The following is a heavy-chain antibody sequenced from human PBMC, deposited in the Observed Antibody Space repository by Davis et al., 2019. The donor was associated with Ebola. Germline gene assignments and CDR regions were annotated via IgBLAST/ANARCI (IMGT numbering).Heavy chain of an antibody. D-gene: IGHD3-3*01. V-gene: IGHV1-46*01. CDR3: ARWGYYDFWSGYYWYYYGMDV. J-gene: IGHJ6*02. CDR1: GYTFTSYY. Sequence: ASVKVSCKASGYTFTSYYMHWVRQAPGQGLEWMGIINPSGGSTSCAQKFQGRVTMTRDTSKNQFSLKLSSVTAADTAVYYCARWGYYDFWSGYYWYYYGMDVWGQGTTVTVSS. CDR2: INPSGGST.